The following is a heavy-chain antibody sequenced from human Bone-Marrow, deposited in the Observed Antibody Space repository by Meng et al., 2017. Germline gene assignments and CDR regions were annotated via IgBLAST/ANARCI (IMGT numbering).Heavy chain of an antibody. CDR2: IHSGGST. V-gene: IGHV3-66*02. J-gene: IGHJ4*02. CDR3: ARGGGGFDY. CDR1: GFTVSSNY. Sequence: GESLKISCAASGFTVSSNYMSWVRQAPGKGLEWVSVIHSGGSTYYADSVKGRFTISRDNSKNTLYLQMNSLRAEDTAVYYCARGGGGFDYWGQGTLVTVSS. D-gene: IGHD4-23*01.